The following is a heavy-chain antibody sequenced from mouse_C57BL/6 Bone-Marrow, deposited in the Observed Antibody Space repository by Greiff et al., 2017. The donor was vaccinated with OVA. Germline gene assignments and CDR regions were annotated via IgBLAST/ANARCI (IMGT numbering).Heavy chain of an antibody. Sequence: VQLQQSGPELVKPGASVKMSCKASGYTFTDYHMHWVKQSHGKSLEWIGYINPNTGGTSYNQKFKGKATLTVNKSSSTAYMELRSLTSEDSVVYYCAREERYAMDYWGQGTSGTVSS. J-gene: IGHJ4*01. V-gene: IGHV1-22*01. CDR1: GYTFTDYH. CDR2: INPNTGGT. CDR3: AREERYAMDY.